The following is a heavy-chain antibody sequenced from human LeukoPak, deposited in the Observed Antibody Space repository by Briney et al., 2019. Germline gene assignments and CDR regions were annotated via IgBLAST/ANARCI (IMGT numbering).Heavy chain of an antibody. CDR1: GGTFSSYT. Sequence: SVKVSCMSSGGTFSSYTISWVRQAPGQGLDWMGRIIPILGIANYAQKFQGRVTITEDKSTSTAYMELSSLRSEDTAVYYCAREGIVVVVAAANWFDXWGQGTLVTVS. D-gene: IGHD2-15*01. J-gene: IGHJ5*02. CDR2: IIPILGIA. CDR3: AREGIVVVVAAANWFDX. V-gene: IGHV1-69*04.